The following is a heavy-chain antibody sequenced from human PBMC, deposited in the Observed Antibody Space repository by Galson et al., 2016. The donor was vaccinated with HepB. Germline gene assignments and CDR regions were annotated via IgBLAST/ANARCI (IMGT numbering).Heavy chain of an antibody. V-gene: IGHV3-23*01. CDR1: GLTFSTYA. J-gene: IGHJ4*02. D-gene: IGHD6-19*01. Sequence: SLRLSCAVSGLTFSTYAMSWIRQSPGKGLEWVSSISATDGSTYYAASVKGRFTLSRDYSKDTLYLQMNSLRAEDTAVYYCTKGGLSSGWSGYWGQGTLVTVSS. CDR3: TKGGLSSGWSGY. CDR2: ISATDGST.